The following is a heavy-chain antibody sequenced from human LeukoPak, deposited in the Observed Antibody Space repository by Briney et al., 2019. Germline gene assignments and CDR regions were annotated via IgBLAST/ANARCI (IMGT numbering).Heavy chain of an antibody. D-gene: IGHD1-26*01. Sequence: GGSLRLSCAASGFTFSSYAMSWVRQAPGKGLEWVSAISGSGGSTYYADSVKGRFTISRDNSKNTLYLQMNSLRAEDTAVYYCAKSGVGGSYLYYYYYYVDVWGKGTTVTVSS. CDR3: AKSGVGGSYLYYYYYYVDV. V-gene: IGHV3-23*01. J-gene: IGHJ6*03. CDR1: GFTFSSYA. CDR2: ISGSGGST.